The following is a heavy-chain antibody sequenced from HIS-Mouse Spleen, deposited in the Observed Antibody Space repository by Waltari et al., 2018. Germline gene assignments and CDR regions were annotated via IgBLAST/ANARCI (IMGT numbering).Heavy chain of an antibody. CDR1: GGSISSSSYY. V-gene: IGHV4-39*07. Sequence: QLQLQESGPGLVKPSETLSLTCTVSGGSISSSSYYWGWIRQPPGKGLEWIGSIYYSGSTYYNRTLKSRGTISVDTSKNQFSLKLSSVTAADTAVYYCAREIPYSSSWYDWYFDLWGRGTLVTVSS. CDR2: IYYSGST. J-gene: IGHJ2*01. D-gene: IGHD6-13*01. CDR3: AREIPYSSSWYDWYFDL.